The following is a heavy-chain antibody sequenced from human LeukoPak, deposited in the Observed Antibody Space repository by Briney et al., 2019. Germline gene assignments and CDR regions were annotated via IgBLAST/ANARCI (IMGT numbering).Heavy chain of an antibody. CDR3: ARYNDYGDYRAQYYFDY. Sequence: PSETLSLTCTVSGGSISSYHWSWIRQPPGKGLEWIGYIYYSGSTNYNPSLKSRVTISVDTSKNQFSLKLSSVTAADTAVYYCARYNDYGDYRAQYYFDYWGQGTLVTVSS. J-gene: IGHJ4*02. D-gene: IGHD4-17*01. V-gene: IGHV4-59*01. CDR1: GGSISSYH. CDR2: IYYSGST.